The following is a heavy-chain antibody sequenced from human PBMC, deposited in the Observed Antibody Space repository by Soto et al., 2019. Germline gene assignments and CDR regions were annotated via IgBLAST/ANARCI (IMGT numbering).Heavy chain of an antibody. CDR1: GFSFSTYA. D-gene: IGHD2-2*01. J-gene: IGHJ3*02. Sequence: EVQLLESGGNLVQPGGSLRLSCAASGFSFSTYALTWVRQVPGKGLEWVSGISASGATTYYADSVKGRFTISRDNSKNTVFLHMTSLRAEDTALYYCAKWTDTVVEAALAGGAFDIWGHRTTVTVSS. V-gene: IGHV3-23*01. CDR2: ISASGATT. CDR3: AKWTDTVVEAALAGGAFDI.